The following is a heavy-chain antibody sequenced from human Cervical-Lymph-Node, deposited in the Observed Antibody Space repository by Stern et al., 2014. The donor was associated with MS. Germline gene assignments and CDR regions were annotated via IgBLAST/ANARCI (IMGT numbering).Heavy chain of an antibody. CDR2: ISLTSGAA. Sequence: EEQLVESGGGLAQPGNSLRLSCAASGFTFDDYAMQWVRQTAAKGLEWVAGISLTSGAAASSGSVKGRFTISRDNAKNSLYLQMNSLRPEDTALYYCVKDVDSTIAVSFDYWGQGTLVNVSP. CDR3: VKDVDSTIAVSFDY. V-gene: IGHV3-9*01. CDR1: GFTFDDYA. J-gene: IGHJ4*02. D-gene: IGHD6-19*01.